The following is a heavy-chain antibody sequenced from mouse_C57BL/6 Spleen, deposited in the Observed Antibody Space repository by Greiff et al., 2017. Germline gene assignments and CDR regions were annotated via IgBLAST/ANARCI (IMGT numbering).Heavy chain of an antibody. CDR3: ARAIYGNYVGFAY. CDR1: GFTFSSYA. Sequence: VQLKESGGGLVKPGGSLKLSCAASGFTFSSYAMSWVRQTPEKRLEWVATISDGGSYTYYPDNVKGRFTISRDNAKNNLYLQMSHLKSEDTAMYYCARAIYGNYVGFAYWGQGTLVTVSA. J-gene: IGHJ3*01. D-gene: IGHD2-1*01. CDR2: ISDGGSYT. V-gene: IGHV5-4*01.